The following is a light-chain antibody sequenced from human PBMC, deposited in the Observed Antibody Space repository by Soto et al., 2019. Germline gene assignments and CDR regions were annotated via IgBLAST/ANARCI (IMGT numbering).Light chain of an antibody. Sequence: EIVMTQSPATLSMSPGERATLSCRASQSVSRDLAWYQQKPGQAPSLLIYGASTRANGLPARFSGSGSGTEFTLTISSLQSEDFAVYYCQQYNNWPLTFGGGTKVEIK. J-gene: IGKJ4*01. CDR1: QSVSRD. V-gene: IGKV3-15*01. CDR3: QQYNNWPLT. CDR2: GAS.